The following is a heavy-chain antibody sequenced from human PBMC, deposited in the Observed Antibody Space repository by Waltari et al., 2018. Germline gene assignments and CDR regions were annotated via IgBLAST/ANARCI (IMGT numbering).Heavy chain of an antibody. Sequence: EERLVESGGGLVQPGGSLRLSCAASGFTFKTYLMNWVRQAPGKGLEWVANIRPDGSEKSYVDSVKGRFTISRDNAKNAVYLQLNRLRVEDTALYYCARGMYNGLDVWGPGTTVIVSS. V-gene: IGHV3-7*01. J-gene: IGHJ6*02. CDR2: IRPDGSEK. D-gene: IGHD1-20*01. CDR1: GFTFKTYL. CDR3: ARGMYNGLDV.